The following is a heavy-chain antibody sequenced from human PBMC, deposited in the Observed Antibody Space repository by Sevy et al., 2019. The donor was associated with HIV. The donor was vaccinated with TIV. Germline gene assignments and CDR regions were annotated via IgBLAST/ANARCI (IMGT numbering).Heavy chain of an antibody. V-gene: IGHV3-21*01. CDR3: ARADSSYLPTDY. Sequence: GGSLRLSCAASGFTFSSYSMNWVRQAPGKGLEWVSSISSSSSYMYYADSVKGRFTISRDNAKNSLYLQMNSLRAEDTAVYYCARADSSYLPTDYWGQGTLVTVSS. J-gene: IGHJ4*02. CDR1: GFTFSSYS. CDR2: ISSSSSYM. D-gene: IGHD1-26*01.